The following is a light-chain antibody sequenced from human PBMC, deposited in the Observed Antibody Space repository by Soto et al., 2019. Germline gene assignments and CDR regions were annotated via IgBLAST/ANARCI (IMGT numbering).Light chain of an antibody. CDR1: SSDVGGYNY. V-gene: IGLV2-8*01. J-gene: IGLJ3*02. CDR2: EVT. Sequence: QSALTQPPSASGSPGQSVTISCTGTSSDVGGYNYVSWYQQYPGRAPKLMIYEVTKRRSGVPDRFSGSKSGNTASLTVSGLQAEDEDDYYCSSYAASNNFYFVFGGGTQLTVL. CDR3: SSYAASNNFYFV.